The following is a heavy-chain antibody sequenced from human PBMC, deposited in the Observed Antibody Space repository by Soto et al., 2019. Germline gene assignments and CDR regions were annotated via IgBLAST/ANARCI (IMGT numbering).Heavy chain of an antibody. V-gene: IGHV3-23*01. CDR3: SKVRADFGGNGEFYY. Sequence: EVQLWESGGGLVQPGGSLRLSCAASGFTFSVYAMNWVRQAPGKGLEWVSAISGSGLGTYYADSVKGRLTISRDNSKNQLYLAMKRLGTGGPAKYYLSKVRADFGGNGEFYYWGPGTQVTVSS. CDR2: ISGSGLGT. CDR1: GFTFSVYA. D-gene: IGHD3-10*01. J-gene: IGHJ4*01.